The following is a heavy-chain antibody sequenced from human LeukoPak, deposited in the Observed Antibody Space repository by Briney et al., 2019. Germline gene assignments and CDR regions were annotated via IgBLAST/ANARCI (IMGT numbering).Heavy chain of an antibody. CDR1: GGSISSSSYY. V-gene: IGHV4-39*02. CDR2: ISYSGST. J-gene: IGHJ4*02. Sequence: SETLPLTCIVSGGSISSSSYYWGWIRQPPGKGLEWIGSISYSGSTYYNPSLKSRVTISVDMSKNHFSLKLSPVTAADTAVYYCATGGSCSALCLGNYWGQGTLVTVSS. CDR3: ATGGSCSALCLGNY. D-gene: IGHD2-15*01.